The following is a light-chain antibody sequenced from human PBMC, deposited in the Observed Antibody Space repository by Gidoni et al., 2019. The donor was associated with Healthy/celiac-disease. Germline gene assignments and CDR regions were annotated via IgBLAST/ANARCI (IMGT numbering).Light chain of an antibody. Sequence: QSALTQPASVSGSPGQSIPSSCTGTSSDVGSYNLVSWYQQHPGKAPKLMIYEVSKRPSGVSNRFSGSKSGNTASLTISGLQAEDEADYYCCSYAGSSTLVFGGGTKLTVL. CDR1: SSDVGSYNL. CDR2: EVS. J-gene: IGLJ2*01. V-gene: IGLV2-23*02. CDR3: CSYAGSSTLV.